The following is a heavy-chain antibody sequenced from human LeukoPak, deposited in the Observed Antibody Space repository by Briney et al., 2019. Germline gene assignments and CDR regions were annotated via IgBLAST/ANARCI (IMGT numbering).Heavy chain of an antibody. CDR3: ARGNKYYYDSSGYYSKYYFDY. D-gene: IGHD3-22*01. J-gene: IGHJ4*02. CDR2: INHSGST. V-gene: IGHV4-34*01. Sequence: SGTLSLTCAVYGGSFSGYYWSWIRQPPGKGLEWIGEINHSGSTNYNPSLKSRVTISVDTSKNQFSLKLSSVTAADTAVYYCARGNKYYYDSSGYYSKYYFDYWGQGTLVTVSS. CDR1: GGSFSGYY.